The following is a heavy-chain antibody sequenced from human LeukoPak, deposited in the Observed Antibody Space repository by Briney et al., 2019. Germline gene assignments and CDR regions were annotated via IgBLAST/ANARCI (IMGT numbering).Heavy chain of an antibody. V-gene: IGHV4-59*01. CDR2: IYYSGST. CDR3: ARTYFDFWSGDYYYYMDV. J-gene: IGHJ6*03. D-gene: IGHD3-3*01. Sequence: PSETLSLTCIVSGGSISSYYWSWIRQPPGKGLEWIGYIYYSGSTNYNPSLKSRVTISVDTSKNQFSLKLSSVTAADTAVYYCARTYFDFWSGDYYYYMDVWGKGTTVTVSS. CDR1: GGSISSYY.